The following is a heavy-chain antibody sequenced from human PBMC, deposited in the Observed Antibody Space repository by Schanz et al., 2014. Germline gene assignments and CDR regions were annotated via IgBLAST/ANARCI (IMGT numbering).Heavy chain of an antibody. CDR1: GFTVNTNY. Sequence: EVQLVESGGGLIHPGGSLRLSCAVSGFTVNTNYMTWVRQAPGKGLECVSILYIRSTYYADSLKGRFTISRDNSKNMVFLQMNSLRVEDTAIYYCARDEGKDGYNLAFDVWGQGTLVTVSS. CDR2: LYIRST. D-gene: IGHD5-12*01. CDR3: ARDEGKDGYNLAFDV. J-gene: IGHJ3*01. V-gene: IGHV3-53*01.